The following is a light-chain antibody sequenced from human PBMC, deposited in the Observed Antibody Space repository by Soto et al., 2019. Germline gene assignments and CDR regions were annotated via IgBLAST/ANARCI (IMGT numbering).Light chain of an antibody. CDR2: GAT. V-gene: IGKV3-20*01. J-gene: IGKJ4*01. CDR3: QQYGST. Sequence: EIVLTQSPGTLSLSPGEGATLSCRASESLGNNYLAWYKQKPGQSPRLLFSGATSRASGIPDRFSGSGSGTDFTLTISRVEPEDFAVYYCQQYGSTFGGGTKVDIK. CDR1: ESLGNNY.